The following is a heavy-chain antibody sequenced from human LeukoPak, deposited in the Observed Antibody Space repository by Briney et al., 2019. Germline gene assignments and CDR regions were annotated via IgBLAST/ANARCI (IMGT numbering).Heavy chain of an antibody. CDR3: AXXXXXYDSSGEFDY. D-gene: IGHD3-22*01. Sequence: GESLKISCKGSGYSFTSYWIGWVRQMPGKGLEWMGIIYPGDSDTRYSPSFQGQVTISADKSISTAYLQWSSLKASDTAMYYCAXXXXXYDSSGEFDYWGQGTLVTVSS. V-gene: IGHV5-51*01. CDR1: GYSFTSYW. CDR2: IYPGDSDT. J-gene: IGHJ4*02.